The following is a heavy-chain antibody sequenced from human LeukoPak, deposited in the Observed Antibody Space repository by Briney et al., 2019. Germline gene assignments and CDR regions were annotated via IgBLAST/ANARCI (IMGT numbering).Heavy chain of an antibody. D-gene: IGHD6-13*01. J-gene: IGHJ4*02. CDR2: INPDGSTT. CDR3: ANPGGYSSSWYDRVPVFDY. V-gene: IGHV3-74*01. CDR1: GFTFSSYW. Sequence: GSLRLSCAASGFTFSSYWMHWVRQAPGKGLVWVSRINPDGSTTTYADSVRGRFTISRDNAKNTLYLQMNSLRAEDTAVYYCANPGGYSSSWYDRVPVFDYWGQGTLVTVSS.